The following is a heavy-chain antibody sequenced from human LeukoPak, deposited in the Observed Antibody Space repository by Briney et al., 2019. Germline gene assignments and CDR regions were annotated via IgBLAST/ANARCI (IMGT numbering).Heavy chain of an antibody. D-gene: IGHD3-16*01. J-gene: IGHJ4*02. CDR1: GGTFISYA. V-gene: IGHV1-69*13. CDR3: ASIGWGQQNYYFDY. CDR2: IIPIFGTA. Sequence: SVKVSCKASGGTFISYAISWVRQAPGQGLEWMGGIIPIFGTANYAQKFQGRVTITADESTSTAYMELSSLRSEDTAVYYCASIGWGQQNYYFDYWGQGTLVTVSS.